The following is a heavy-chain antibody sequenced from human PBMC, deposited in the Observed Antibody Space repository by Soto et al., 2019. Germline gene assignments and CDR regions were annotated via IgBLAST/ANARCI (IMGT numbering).Heavy chain of an antibody. D-gene: IGHD2-8*02. CDR3: AKGTLVAQGAFDI. V-gene: IGHV3-23*01. Sequence: EVQLLESGGGLVQPGGSLRLSCAASGFTFSSYAMSWVRQAPGKGLEWVSAISGSGGSTYYADSVKGRFTICSNNSKNTLYLQMTSLIAEDTAVYYCAKGTLVAQGAFDIWGQGTMVTVSS. CDR1: GFTFSSYA. J-gene: IGHJ3*02. CDR2: ISGSGGST.